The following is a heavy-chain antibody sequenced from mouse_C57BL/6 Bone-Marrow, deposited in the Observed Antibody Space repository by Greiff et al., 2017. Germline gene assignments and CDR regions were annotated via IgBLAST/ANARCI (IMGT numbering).Heavy chain of an antibody. CDR2: IYPGDGDT. Sequence: VQLQQSGPELVKPGASVKISCKASGYAFSSSWMNWVKQRPGKGLEWIGRIYPGDGDTKYNGKFKGKATLTADKSSSTAYMQLSSLTSEDSAVYFCARWGALITTVVATDYWGQGTTLTVSS. CDR3: ARWGALITTVVATDY. CDR1: GYAFSSSW. J-gene: IGHJ2*01. D-gene: IGHD1-1*01. V-gene: IGHV1-82*01.